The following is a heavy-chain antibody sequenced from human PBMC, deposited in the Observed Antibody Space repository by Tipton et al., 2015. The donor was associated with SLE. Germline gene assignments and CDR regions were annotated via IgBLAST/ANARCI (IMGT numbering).Heavy chain of an antibody. D-gene: IGHD6-19*01. Sequence: QLVQSGAEVKKPGESLKISCKGSGYSFTSYWIGWVRQMPGKGLEWIGIIYPYDSDTRYSPSFQGQVTISADKSISTAYLQWSSLKASDTAMYYCARPISGSSGWYSAFDIWGQGTMVTVSS. CDR1: GYSFTSYW. J-gene: IGHJ3*02. CDR2: IYPYDSDT. CDR3: ARPISGSSGWYSAFDI. V-gene: IGHV5-51*01.